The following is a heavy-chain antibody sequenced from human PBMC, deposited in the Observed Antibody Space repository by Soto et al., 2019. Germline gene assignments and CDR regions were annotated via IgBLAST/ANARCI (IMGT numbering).Heavy chain of an antibody. Sequence: QVQLVQSGAEVKKPGASVKVSGKASGYTFSDHDINWVRQASGQGPEWLGWMNPNSGDTGYAQNFQGRVTMTRDTSKRTAYMELSSLRSEDTAGYYCARVGGNWNDDYFDYWGQGTLVTVSS. CDR1: GYTFSDHD. D-gene: IGHD1-1*01. V-gene: IGHV1-8*01. CDR2: MNPNSGDT. CDR3: ARVGGNWNDDYFDY. J-gene: IGHJ4*02.